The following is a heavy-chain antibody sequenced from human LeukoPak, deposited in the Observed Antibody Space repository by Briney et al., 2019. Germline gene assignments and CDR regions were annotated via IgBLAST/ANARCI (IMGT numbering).Heavy chain of an antibody. CDR1: GSTFSNAG. CDR2: IKSKTDGGTT. V-gene: IGHV3-15*01. Sequence: GGPLRLTCEASGSTFSNAGLSWVRQAPGKELEWVGRIKSKTDGGTTDYAAPVKGRFTISRDDSKNTLYLQMNSLKTEDTAVYYCTTEDCSSTSCWDFDYWGQGTLVTVSS. D-gene: IGHD2-2*01. CDR3: TTEDCSSTSCWDFDY. J-gene: IGHJ4*02.